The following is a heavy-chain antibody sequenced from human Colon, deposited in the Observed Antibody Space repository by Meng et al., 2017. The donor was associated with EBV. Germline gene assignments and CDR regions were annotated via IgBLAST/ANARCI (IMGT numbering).Heavy chain of an antibody. D-gene: IGHD3-22*01. V-gene: IGHV4-34*01. Sequence: QVQLQQWGAGLLXXXXXLXLTXAXYGGSFSGYYWSWIRQPPGKGLKWIGENNHSGSTNYNPSLKSRVTISVDTSKNQFSLKMRSVTAADTAVYYCARQAPYYFDSSGRFDYWGQGTLVTVSS. CDR1: GGSFSGYY. CDR2: NNHSGST. CDR3: ARQAPYYFDSSGRFDY. J-gene: IGHJ4*02.